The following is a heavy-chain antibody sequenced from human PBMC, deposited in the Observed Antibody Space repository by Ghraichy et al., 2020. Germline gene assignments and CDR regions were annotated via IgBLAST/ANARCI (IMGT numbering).Heavy chain of an antibody. CDR1: GFTFSSYG. J-gene: IGHJ2*01. CDR3: AKDRGGYWSSTSCSLNWYCDV. CDR2: ISYDGSNK. D-gene: IGHD2-2*03. Sequence: LSLTCAASGFTFSSYGMHWVRQAPGKGLEWVAVISYDGSNKYYADSVKGRFTISRDNSKNTLYLQMNSLRAEDTAVYSCAKDRGGYWSSTSCSLNWYCDVWGRGTLVTVSS. V-gene: IGHV3-30*18.